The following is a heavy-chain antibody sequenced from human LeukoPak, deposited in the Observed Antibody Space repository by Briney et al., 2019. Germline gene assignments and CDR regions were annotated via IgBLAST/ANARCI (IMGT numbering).Heavy chain of an antibody. Sequence: SETLSLTCTVSGGSITSYYWSWIRQSPGKGLEWIGYIYYSGSGSTNYNPSLKSRVTISVDTSKSQFSLKLSSVTAADTAVYYCAREDYYDSSGYLDYWGQGTLVTVSS. CDR2: IYYSGSGST. D-gene: IGHD3-22*01. J-gene: IGHJ4*02. V-gene: IGHV4-59*12. CDR1: GGSITSYY. CDR3: AREDYYDSSGYLDY.